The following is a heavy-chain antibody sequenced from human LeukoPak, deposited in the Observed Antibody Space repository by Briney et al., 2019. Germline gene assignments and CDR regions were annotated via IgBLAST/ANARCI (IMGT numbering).Heavy chain of an antibody. CDR3: ARERVSITIFGVVTPSYYYGMDV. V-gene: IGHV1-46*01. CDR2: INPSGGST. CDR1: GYTFTSYY. D-gene: IGHD3-3*01. Sequence: ASVKVPCKASGYTFTSYYMHWVRQAPGQGLEWMGIINPSGGSTSYAQKFQGRVTMTRDTSTSTVYMELSSLRSEDTAVYYCARERVSITIFGVVTPSYYYGMDVWGQGTTVTVSS. J-gene: IGHJ6*02.